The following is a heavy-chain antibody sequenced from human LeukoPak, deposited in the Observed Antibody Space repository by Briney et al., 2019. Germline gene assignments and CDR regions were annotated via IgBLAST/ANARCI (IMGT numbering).Heavy chain of an antibody. CDR3: AXNAVRGVIMSAFDI. D-gene: IGHD3-10*01. CDR1: GFTFSSYA. CDR2: ISGSGGST. V-gene: IGHV3-23*01. Sequence: PGGSLRLSCAASGFTFSSYAMSWVRQAPGKGLEWVSAISGSGGSTYYADSVKGRFTISRDNSKNTLYLQMNGLRAEDTAVYYCAXNAVRGVIMSAFDIWGQGTMVTVSS. J-gene: IGHJ3*02.